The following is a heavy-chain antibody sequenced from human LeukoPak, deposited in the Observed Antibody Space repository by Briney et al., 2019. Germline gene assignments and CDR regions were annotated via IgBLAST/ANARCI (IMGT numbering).Heavy chain of an antibody. CDR3: AKESEEEQLLGEAMFDH. J-gene: IGHJ2*01. V-gene: IGHV3-30*02. D-gene: IGHD1-26*01. CDR2: IRHDGSFK. Sequence: QSGGPLTLSCVASGFAFSKYAMHWVRQAPGKGLEWLTFIRHDGSFKEYADSVKGRFTISRDNSKNALYLQMNSLTSEDTALYSCAKESEEEQLLGEAMFDHWGRGTLLTVSS. CDR1: GFAFSKYA.